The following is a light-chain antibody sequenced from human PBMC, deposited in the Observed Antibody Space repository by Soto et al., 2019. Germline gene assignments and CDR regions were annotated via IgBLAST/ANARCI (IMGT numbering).Light chain of an antibody. Sequence: HSALTQPASVSVAPGESITIPCTGTSSDVGGYNYVSWYQQHPGKAPKLIIYDVSNRPSGVSNRFSGSKSGNTASLTISGLQAEDEADYYCSSYTSSSTYVFGTGTRSPS. J-gene: IGLJ1*01. V-gene: IGLV2-14*03. CDR3: SSYTSSSTYV. CDR2: DVS. CDR1: SSDVGGYNY.